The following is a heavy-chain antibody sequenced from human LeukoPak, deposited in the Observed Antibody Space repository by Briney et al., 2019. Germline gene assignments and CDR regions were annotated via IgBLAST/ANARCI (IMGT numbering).Heavy chain of an antibody. Sequence: GESLKISCKGSGYSFTSYWIAWVRQMPGKGLEWMGIIYPGNSDTKYSPSFQGQVIISADKSISTAYLQWSSLKASDTAMYYCARRYTIFGVVTIDYWGQGTLVTVSS. D-gene: IGHD3-3*01. CDR3: ARRYTIFGVVTIDY. CDR1: GYSFTSYW. V-gene: IGHV5-51*01. CDR2: IYPGNSDT. J-gene: IGHJ4*02.